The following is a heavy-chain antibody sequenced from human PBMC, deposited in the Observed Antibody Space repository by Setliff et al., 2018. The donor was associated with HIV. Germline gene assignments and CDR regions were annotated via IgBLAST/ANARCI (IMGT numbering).Heavy chain of an antibody. J-gene: IGHJ4*02. CDR2: ISYDGTYK. CDR1: GFTVSNTH. Sequence: GGSLRLSCAASGFTVSNTHMTWVRQAPGKGLEWVAVISYDGTYKYYADSVTGRFTISRDNAQNSLDLQMNSLRAEDTAVYYCASVSDFWSVSFDYWGQGALVTVSS. V-gene: IGHV3-30-3*01. D-gene: IGHD3-3*01. CDR3: ASVSDFWSVSFDY.